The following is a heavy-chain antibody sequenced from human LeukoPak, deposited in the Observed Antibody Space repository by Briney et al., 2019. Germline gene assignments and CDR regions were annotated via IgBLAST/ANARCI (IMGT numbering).Heavy chain of an antibody. D-gene: IGHD2/OR15-2a*01. CDR3: ARSLAFDY. Sequence: GGSLRLSCAASGFTFSSYGMHWVRQAPGKGLEWVALIKPDGSNKYYADSVKGRFTISRDNSKNTLHLQMNSLRAEDTAVYYCARSLAFDYWGQGTLVTVSS. V-gene: IGHV3-30*02. J-gene: IGHJ4*02. CDR2: IKPDGSNK. CDR1: GFTFSSYG.